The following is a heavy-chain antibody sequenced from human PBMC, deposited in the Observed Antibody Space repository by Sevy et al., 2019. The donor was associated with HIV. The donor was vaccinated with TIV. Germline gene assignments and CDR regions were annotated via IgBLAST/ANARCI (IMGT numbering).Heavy chain of an antibody. CDR3: AKRFPKGTYFDI. D-gene: IGHD3-9*01. V-gene: IGHV3-23*01. Sequence: GGSLRLSCAASGFIFSNYTMSWVRQAPGKGLEWVSVISGSGGRTHYADSVKGRLTISRENSKNTLYLRMNSLRAEDTAVYYCAKRFPKGTYFDIWGQGTLVTVSS. CDR1: GFIFSNYT. CDR2: ISGSGGRT. J-gene: IGHJ4*02.